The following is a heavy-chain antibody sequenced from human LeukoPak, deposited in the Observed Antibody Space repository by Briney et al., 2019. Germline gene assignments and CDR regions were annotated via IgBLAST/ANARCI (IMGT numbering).Heavy chain of an antibody. Sequence: ASVKVSCKASGYTFTSYGISWVRQAPGQGLEWMGWISAYNGNTNYAQKLQGRVTMTTDTSTSTAYMELRSLRSDDTAVYYCARDAHKPLWFGELITSYYYYMDVWGKGTTVTISS. D-gene: IGHD3-10*01. CDR1: GYTFTSYG. V-gene: IGHV1-18*01. J-gene: IGHJ6*03. CDR3: ARDAHKPLWFGELITSYYYYMDV. CDR2: ISAYNGNT.